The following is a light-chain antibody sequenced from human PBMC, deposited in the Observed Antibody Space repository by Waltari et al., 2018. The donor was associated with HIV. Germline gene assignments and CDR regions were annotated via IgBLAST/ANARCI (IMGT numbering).Light chain of an antibody. CDR2: DVS. J-gene: IGLJ2*01. V-gene: IGLV2-11*01. CDR3: CSYAGSYGVV. CDR1: SSDVGGYTS. Sequence: QSALTPPRSVSGSPGQSVPISCTGSSSDVGGYTSVSWYQQHPGKAPKLMIADVSNLPSGVPDRFSGSKSGNTASLTISVLQAEDEADYYCCSYAGSYGVVFGGGTKLTVL.